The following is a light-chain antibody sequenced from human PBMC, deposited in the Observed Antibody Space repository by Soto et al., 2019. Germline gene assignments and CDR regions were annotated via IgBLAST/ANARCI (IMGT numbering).Light chain of an antibody. V-gene: IGKV1-39*01. J-gene: IGKJ1*01. CDR1: QSISSY. CDR2: AAS. CDR3: EPSYGTPWT. Sequence: TQCISNVRETVVEGESITRRASQSISSYLNWYQQKPGKAPKLLIYAASSLQSGVPSRFSGSGSGNDCSLTISILQPEDQATYYIEPSYGTPWTVGQGTKV.